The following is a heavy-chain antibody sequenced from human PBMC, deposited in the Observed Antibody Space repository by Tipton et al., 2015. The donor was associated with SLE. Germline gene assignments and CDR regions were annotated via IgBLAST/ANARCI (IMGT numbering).Heavy chain of an antibody. V-gene: IGHV4-4*07. J-gene: IGHJ4*02. Sequence: TLSLTCTVSGGSISSYYWSWIRQPAGKGLEWIGRIYTSGSTNYNPSLKSRVTMSVDTSKNQFSLKLSSVTAADTAVYYCARTQGVWSGYYMDYWGQGTLVTVSS. CDR2: IYTSGST. D-gene: IGHD3-3*01. CDR3: ARTQGVWSGYYMDY. CDR1: GGSISSYY.